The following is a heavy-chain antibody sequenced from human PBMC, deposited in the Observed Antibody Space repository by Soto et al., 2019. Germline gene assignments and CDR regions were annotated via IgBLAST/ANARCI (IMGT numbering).Heavy chain of an antibody. CDR2: ISGSGGST. CDR1: GFTFSSYA. Sequence: EVQLLESGGGLVQPGGSLRLSCAASGFTFSSYAMSWVRQAPGKGLEWVSAISGSGGSTYYADSVKGRFTISRDNSKNTLYLQMNSLRAEDTAVYYCAKDDAQASGYCTNGVCYTDYGMDVWGQGTTVTVSS. V-gene: IGHV3-23*01. D-gene: IGHD2-8*01. J-gene: IGHJ6*02. CDR3: AKDDAQASGYCTNGVCYTDYGMDV.